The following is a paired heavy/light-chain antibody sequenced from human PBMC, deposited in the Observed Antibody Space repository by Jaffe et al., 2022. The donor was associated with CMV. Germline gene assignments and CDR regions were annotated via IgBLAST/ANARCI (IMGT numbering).Heavy chain of an antibody. CDR2: IIPIFGTA. J-gene: IGHJ3*02. Sequence: QVQLVQSGAEVKKPGSSVKVSCKASGGTFSSYAISWVRQAPGQGLEWMGGIIPIFGTANYAQKFQGRVTITADESTSTAYMELSSLRSEDTAVYYCASRYCSSTSCYTAAFDIWGQGTMVTVSS. CDR3: ASRYCSSTSCYTAAFDI. V-gene: IGHV1-69*01. CDR1: GGTFSSYA. D-gene: IGHD2-2*02.
Light chain of an antibody. V-gene: IGKV4-1*01. J-gene: IGKJ4*01. CDR3: QQYYSTPR. CDR1: QSVLYSSNNKNY. Sequence: DIVMTQSPDSLAVSLGERATINCKSSQSVLYSSNNKNYLAWYQQKPGQPPKLLIYWASTRESGVPDRFSGSGSGTDFTLTISSLQAEDVAVYYCQQYYSTPRFGGGTKVEIK. CDR2: WAS.